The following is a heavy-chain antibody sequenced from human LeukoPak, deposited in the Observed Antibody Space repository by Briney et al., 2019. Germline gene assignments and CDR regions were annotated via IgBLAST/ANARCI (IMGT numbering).Heavy chain of an antibody. CDR3: ARVGGLAVAGTSNWFGP. D-gene: IGHD6-19*01. CDR2: IYYSGST. Sequence: SETLSLTCTVSGGSITNYYWSWLRQPPGKGLEWIGCIYYSGSTNYNPSLQSRVSISVDTFRNQFSLKVTSVTAADTAVYFCARVGGLAVAGTSNWFGPWGLGTLVIVSS. V-gene: IGHV4-59*08. CDR1: GGSITNYY. J-gene: IGHJ5*02.